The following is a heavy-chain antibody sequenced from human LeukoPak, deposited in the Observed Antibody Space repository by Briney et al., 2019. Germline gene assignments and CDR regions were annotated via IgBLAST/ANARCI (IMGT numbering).Heavy chain of an antibody. J-gene: IGHJ6*02. V-gene: IGHV3-23*01. CDR3: AKLFHGSGSYYNAHLASGMDV. D-gene: IGHD3-10*01. CDR2: ISGSGGST. CDR1: GFTFSSYA. Sequence: GGSLRLSCAASGFTFSSYAMSWVRQAPGKGLEWVSAISGSGGSTYYADSVKGRFTISRDNSKNTLYLQMNSLRAEDTAVYYCAKLFHGSGSYYNAHLASGMDVWGQGTTVTVSS.